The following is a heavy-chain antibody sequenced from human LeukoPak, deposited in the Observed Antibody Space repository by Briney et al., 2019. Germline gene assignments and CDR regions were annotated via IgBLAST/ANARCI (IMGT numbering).Heavy chain of an antibody. D-gene: IGHD5/OR15-5a*01. Sequence: ASVKVSCKASGYTFTNYYIHWVRQAPGQGLEWMGIINPGGRSTSYAQKFQDRVTLTRDTSASTAYMELSSLRSEDMAVYYCARGIWTSHSVGYYFDNWGQGTLVTVSS. J-gene: IGHJ4*02. V-gene: IGHV1-46*01. CDR2: INPGGRST. CDR1: GYTFTNYY. CDR3: ARGIWTSHSVGYYFDN.